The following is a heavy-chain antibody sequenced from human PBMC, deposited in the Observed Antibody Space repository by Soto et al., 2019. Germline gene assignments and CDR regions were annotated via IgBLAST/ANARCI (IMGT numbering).Heavy chain of an antibody. D-gene: IGHD6-6*01. CDR2: ISSGGSST. J-gene: IGHJ4*02. CDR3: AKSAIEYRTSSYFDY. CDR1: GFTFSSYW. V-gene: IGHV3-74*01. Sequence: PGGSLRLSCAASGFTFSSYWMHWVRQAPGKGLVWVSTISSGGSSTNYADSVKGRFTISTDNSKNRLYLQMNSLRAEDTAVYYCAKSAIEYRTSSYFDYWGQGTLVTVSS.